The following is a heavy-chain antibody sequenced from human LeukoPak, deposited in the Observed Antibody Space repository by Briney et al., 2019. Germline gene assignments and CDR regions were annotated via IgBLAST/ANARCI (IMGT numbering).Heavy chain of an antibody. CDR3: AKASGSPYYFDY. D-gene: IGHD3-10*01. Sequence: GGSLRLSCAASGFTFSNLAMRWVRQAPGKGLECVSLISANGGATYYADSVKGRFTISRDNSKSTLYLQMNSLRADDAAVYYCAKASGSPYYFDYWGQGTLVTVSS. CDR1: GFTFSNLA. V-gene: IGHV3-23*01. J-gene: IGHJ4*02. CDR2: ISANGGAT.